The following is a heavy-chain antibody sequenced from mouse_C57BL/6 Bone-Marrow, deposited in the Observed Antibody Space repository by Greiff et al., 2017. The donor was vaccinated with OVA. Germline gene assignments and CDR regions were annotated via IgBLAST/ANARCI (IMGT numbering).Heavy chain of an antibody. D-gene: IGHD1-1*01. CDR1: GYTFTSYG. CDR2: IYPRSGNT. Sequence: QVQLQQSGAELARPGASVKLSCKASGYTFTSYGISWVKQRTGQGLEWIGEIYPRSGNTYYNEKFKGKATLTADKSSSTAYMELRSLTSEDSAVYFCARRGGSSSHWYFDVWGTGTTVTVSS. V-gene: IGHV1-81*01. CDR3: ARRGGSSSHWYFDV. J-gene: IGHJ1*03.